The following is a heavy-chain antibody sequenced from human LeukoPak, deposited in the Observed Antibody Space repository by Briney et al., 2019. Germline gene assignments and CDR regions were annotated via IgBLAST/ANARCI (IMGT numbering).Heavy chain of an antibody. CDR1: GFTFSTYA. V-gene: IGHV3-23*01. Sequence: GGSLRLSCAASGFTFSTYAMSWVRQAPGKGLEWVSAISGSGGSTYYADSVKGRFTISRDNSKNTLYLQMNSLRAEDTAVYYCVKLYSSGLKSLPDVWGQGTTVTVSS. CDR2: ISGSGGST. D-gene: IGHD6-19*01. J-gene: IGHJ6*02. CDR3: VKLYSSGLKSLPDV.